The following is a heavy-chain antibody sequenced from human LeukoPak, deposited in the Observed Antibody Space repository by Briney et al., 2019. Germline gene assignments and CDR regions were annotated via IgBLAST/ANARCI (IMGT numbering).Heavy chain of an antibody. Sequence: PSETLSLTCTVSGGSISSSSYYWGWIRQPPGKGLEWIGSIYYSGSTYYNPSLKSRVTISVDTSKNQFSLKLSSVTAADTAVYYCASFKTRGVRRLYYFDYRGQGTLVTVSS. V-gene: IGHV4-39*01. CDR2: IYYSGST. D-gene: IGHD3-10*01. CDR1: GGSISSSSYY. CDR3: ASFKTRGVRRLYYFDY. J-gene: IGHJ4*02.